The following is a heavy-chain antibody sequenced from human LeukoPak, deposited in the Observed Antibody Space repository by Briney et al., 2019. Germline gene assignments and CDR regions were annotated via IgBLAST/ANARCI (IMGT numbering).Heavy chain of an antibody. Sequence: ASVKVSCKASGYTFTGYYMHWVRQAPGQGLEWMGWINPNSGGTNYVQKFQGRVTMTRDTSISTAYMELSRLRSDDTAVYYCARRGYDFQLYYFDYWGQGTLVTVSS. CDR2: INPNSGGT. CDR1: GYTFTGYY. J-gene: IGHJ4*02. D-gene: IGHD3-3*01. V-gene: IGHV1-2*02. CDR3: ARRGYDFQLYYFDY.